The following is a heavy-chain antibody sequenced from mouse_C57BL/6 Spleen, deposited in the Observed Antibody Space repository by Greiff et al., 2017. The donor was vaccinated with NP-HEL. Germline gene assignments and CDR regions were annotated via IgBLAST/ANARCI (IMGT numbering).Heavy chain of an antibody. J-gene: IGHJ3*01. V-gene: IGHV1-85*01. D-gene: IGHD2-4*01. CDR3: ANYDVGFAY. CDR1: GYTFTSYD. Sequence: QVQLQQSGPELVKPGASVKLSCKASGYTFTSYDINWVKQRPGQGLEWIGWIYPRDGSTKYNEKFKGKATLTVDTSSSTAYRELHSLTSEDAAVYCCANYDVGFAYWGQGTLVTVSA. CDR2: IYPRDGST.